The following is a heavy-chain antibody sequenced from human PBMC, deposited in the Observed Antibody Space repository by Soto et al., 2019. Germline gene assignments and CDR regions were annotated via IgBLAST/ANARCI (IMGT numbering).Heavy chain of an antibody. CDR3: ARPLWRDDYNWGYFDL. Sequence: GGSLRLSCAASGFTFSSYSMIWVRQAPGKGLEWVSSIGGSSGYIYYADSVKGRFTISRDNSKNTLYLQMNSLRLEDTAVYYCARPLWRDDYNWGYFDLWGRGTLVTVSS. CDR1: GFTFSSYS. D-gene: IGHD4-4*01. J-gene: IGHJ2*01. V-gene: IGHV3-21*01. CDR2: IGGSSGYI.